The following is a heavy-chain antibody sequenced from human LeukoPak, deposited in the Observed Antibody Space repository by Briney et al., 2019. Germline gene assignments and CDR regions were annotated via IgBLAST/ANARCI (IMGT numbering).Heavy chain of an antibody. D-gene: IGHD1-1*01. V-gene: IGHV1-18*01. CDR1: GYTFSSYG. J-gene: IGHJ3*02. Sequence: ASVKVCCKASGYTFSSYGISWVRQAPGQGLEWMGWISAYNGNTNYVHKVQDRVTMTTDTSTTTAYMELRSLSSDDTAVYYCARDGQNIQVDLDGFDIWGQGTMVTVSS. CDR2: ISAYNGNT. CDR3: ARDGQNIQVDLDGFDI.